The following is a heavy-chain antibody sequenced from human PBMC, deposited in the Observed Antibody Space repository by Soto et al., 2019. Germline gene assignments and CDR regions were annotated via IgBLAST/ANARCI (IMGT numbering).Heavy chain of an antibody. J-gene: IGHJ4*02. CDR2: IKEDGSVK. CDR1: RLTFSPYW. V-gene: IGHV3-7*03. CDR3: ARDVSSEYASILDV. Sequence: GGSLRLSCEGFRLTFSPYWMTWVRQAPGKGLEWVASIKEDGSVKNYADSVKGRFTVSRDNVKRAMFLQMTSVRVDDTAVYFCARDVSSEYASILDVWGRGARVTVSS. D-gene: IGHD3-3*01.